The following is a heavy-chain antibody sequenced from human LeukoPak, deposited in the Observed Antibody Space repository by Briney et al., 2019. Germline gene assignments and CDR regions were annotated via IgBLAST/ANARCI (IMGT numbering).Heavy chain of an antibody. Sequence: ASVKASCKASGGTFSSYAISWVRQAPGQGLEWMGGIIPIFGTANYAQKFQGRVTITADESTSTAYMEPSSLRSEDTAVYYCARASDGYSSGWESYYYMDVWGKGTTVTVSS. J-gene: IGHJ6*03. CDR1: GGTFSSYA. D-gene: IGHD6-19*01. CDR2: IIPIFGTA. V-gene: IGHV1-69*13. CDR3: ARASDGYSSGWESYYYMDV.